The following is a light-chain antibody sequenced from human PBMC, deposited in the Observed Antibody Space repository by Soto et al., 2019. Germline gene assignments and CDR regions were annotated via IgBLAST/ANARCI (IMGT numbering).Light chain of an antibody. V-gene: IGKV3-11*01. CDR3: QQRYSWPPIT. CDR2: DAS. Sequence: EVVLTQSPATLSLSPGDTATLSCRASQSVRSYLAWYQQKPGQAPRLLIYDASNRATGIPARFSGSGSGTDFTLTINNLEPEDFAVYYCQQRYSWPPITFGQGTRLEIK. J-gene: IGKJ5*01. CDR1: QSVRSY.